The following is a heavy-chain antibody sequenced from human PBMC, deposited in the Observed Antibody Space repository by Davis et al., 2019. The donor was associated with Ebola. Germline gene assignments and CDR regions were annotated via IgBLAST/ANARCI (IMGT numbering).Heavy chain of an antibody. D-gene: IGHD3-9*01. CDR2: MHHSGST. V-gene: IGHV4-39*07. CDR1: GGSISVSTDY. Sequence: PSETLSLTCTVSGGSISVSTDYWDWIRQPPGKGLEWIGSMHHSGSTQDNPSLKSRVTMSVDMSKNQFSLKLSSVTAADTAVYYCTRENPISWGQGTLVTVSS. CDR3: TRENPIS. J-gene: IGHJ5*02.